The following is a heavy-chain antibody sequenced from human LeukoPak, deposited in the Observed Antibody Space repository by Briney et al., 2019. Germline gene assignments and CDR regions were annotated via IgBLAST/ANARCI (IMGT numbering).Heavy chain of an antibody. Sequence: SVKVSCKASGGTFSSYAISWGGQAPGQGVEWKGGIIPIFGTANYAQKFQGRVTITADESTSTAYMELSSLRSEDTAVYYCARGGGYDAFDIWGQGTMVTVSS. CDR2: IIPIFGTA. J-gene: IGHJ3*02. D-gene: IGHD2-15*01. V-gene: IGHV1-69*13. CDR3: ARGGGYDAFDI. CDR1: GGTFSSYA.